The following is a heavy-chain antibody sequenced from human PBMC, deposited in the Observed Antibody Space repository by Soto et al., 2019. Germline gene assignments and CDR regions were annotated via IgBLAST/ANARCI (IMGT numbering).Heavy chain of an antibody. J-gene: IGHJ4*02. CDR3: ARDQNGSGNYYTRYFDY. CDR2: IYYGGST. CDR1: GGSISPYY. D-gene: IGHD3-10*01. V-gene: IGHV4-59*12. Sequence: SETLSLTCTVSGGSISPYYWSWIRQPPGKGLEWVGYIYYGGSTSYNPSLKSRVTISLETSKSQFSLNLSSVTAADTAVYYCARDQNGSGNYYTRYFDYWGQGTLVTVSS.